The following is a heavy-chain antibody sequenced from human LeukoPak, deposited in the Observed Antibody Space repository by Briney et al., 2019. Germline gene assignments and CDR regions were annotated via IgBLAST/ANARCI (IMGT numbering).Heavy chain of an antibody. D-gene: IGHD3-9*01. CDR1: GFTFRRYT. Sequence: GGSLRLSXAPSGFTFRRYTMTWVRQAPGQGLEWVSSISSSMISIDYADSVKDRFTISRDNARNLLYLQMNSLRAEDTAIYYCARLHDVLTGYLDYWGQGTLVTVSS. CDR3: ARLHDVLTGYLDY. V-gene: IGHV3-21*01. J-gene: IGHJ4*02. CDR2: ISSSMISI.